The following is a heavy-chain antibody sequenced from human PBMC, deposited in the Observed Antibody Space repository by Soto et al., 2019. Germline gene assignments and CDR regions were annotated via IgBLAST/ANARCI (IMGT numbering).Heavy chain of an antibody. CDR3: ARDRAGATSAFDI. J-gene: IGHJ3*02. Sequence: QVQLGESGGGVGQPGWSLRLSCAASGFTFSTYGMHWVRQAPGKGLEWVAVIWYDGSNKYYADSVKGRFTISRDNSKNTLYLQMNSLRAEDTAVYYCARDRAGATSAFDIWGQGTMVTVSS. V-gene: IGHV3-33*01. CDR1: GFTFSTYG. CDR2: IWYDGSNK. D-gene: IGHD1-1*01.